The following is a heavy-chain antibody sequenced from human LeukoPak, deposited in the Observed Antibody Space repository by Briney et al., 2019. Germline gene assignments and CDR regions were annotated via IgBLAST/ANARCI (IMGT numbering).Heavy chain of an antibody. CDR3: ARGKYYDSSGSFDY. Sequence: ASVTVSCKASGYTFTSYGISWVRQAPGQGLEWMGWISAYNGNTNYAQKLQGRVTMTTDTSTSTAYMELRSLRSDDTAVYYCARGKYYDSSGSFDYWGQGTLVTVSS. D-gene: IGHD3-22*01. V-gene: IGHV1-18*01. J-gene: IGHJ4*02. CDR2: ISAYNGNT. CDR1: GYTFTSYG.